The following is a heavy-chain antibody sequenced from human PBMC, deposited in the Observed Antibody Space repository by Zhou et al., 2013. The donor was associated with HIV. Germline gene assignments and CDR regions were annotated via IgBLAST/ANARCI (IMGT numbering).Heavy chain of an antibody. V-gene: IGHV1-69*08. CDR1: GGPFNSNI. D-gene: IGHD4-4*01. J-gene: IGHJ5*01. CDR2: ITPLLGTT. CDR3: ARVTTLHPWWFDS. Sequence: QVQLVQSGAEVRKPGSSVKVSCKASGGPFNSNIINWVRQAPGQGLEWMGRITPLLGTTSYAQKFQGRVTITADKSTTTSYMDLSSLRSDDTAVYYCARVTTLHPWWFDSWGQGLPGHRLL.